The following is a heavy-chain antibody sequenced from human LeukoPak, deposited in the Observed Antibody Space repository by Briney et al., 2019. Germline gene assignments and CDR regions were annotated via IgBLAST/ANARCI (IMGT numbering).Heavy chain of an antibody. V-gene: IGHV1-2*02. J-gene: IGHJ6*03. D-gene: IGHD6-13*01. CDR3: ARMGFTRQQRYMDV. CDR2: INPYSGDT. CDR1: GYTFTDYH. Sequence: ASVKVSCKASGYTFTDYHIHWVRQAPGQGLEWMGWINPYSGDTNFAQKFQGRVTMTRDTSISTAYMELSRLRSDDTAVYYCARMGFTRQQRYMDVWGKGTTVTVSS.